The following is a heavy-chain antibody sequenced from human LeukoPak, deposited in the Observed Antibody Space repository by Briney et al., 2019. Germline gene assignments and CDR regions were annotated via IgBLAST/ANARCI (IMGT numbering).Heavy chain of an antibody. CDR1: GNTLTELS. Sequence: ASVKVSCKVSGNTLTELSMHWVRQAPGKGLEWMGGFDPEDGETIYAQKFQGRVTMTEDTYTDTAYMELSSLRSEDTAVYYCATIRIWYSSSWRGGYFDYSGQGTLVTVSS. CDR3: ATIRIWYSSSWRGGYFDY. V-gene: IGHV1-24*01. D-gene: IGHD6-13*01. CDR2: FDPEDGET. J-gene: IGHJ4*02.